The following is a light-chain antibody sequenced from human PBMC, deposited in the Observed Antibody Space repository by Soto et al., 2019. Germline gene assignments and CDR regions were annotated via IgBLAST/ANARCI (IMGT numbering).Light chain of an antibody. Sequence: EIVMTQSPATLSVSPGERATLSCRASQSVSSNLAWYQQKPGQPPRFLIYGASTRATGIPDRFSGSGSGTKFTLTINSLQSEDFAVYYCQHYNNRPPLTFGGGTKVEIK. CDR2: GAS. V-gene: IGKV3-15*01. CDR3: QHYNNRPPLT. CDR1: QSVSSN. J-gene: IGKJ4*01.